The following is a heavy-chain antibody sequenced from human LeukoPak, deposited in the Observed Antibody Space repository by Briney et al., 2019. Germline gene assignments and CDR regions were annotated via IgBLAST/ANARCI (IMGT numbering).Heavy chain of an antibody. CDR2: INNDGSRT. D-gene: IGHD2-15*01. V-gene: IGHV3-74*01. J-gene: IGHJ5*02. Sequence: GGSLRLSCVASEFTFSKYWMHWVRQARGKGLVSVSRINNDGSRTTYADSVKGRFTISRDNAKNMVFLQMNNLRDEDTAVYYCVRETDCTGGSCYLSRWLDPWGQGTLVTVSS. CDR1: EFTFSKYW. CDR3: VRETDCTGGSCYLSRWLDP.